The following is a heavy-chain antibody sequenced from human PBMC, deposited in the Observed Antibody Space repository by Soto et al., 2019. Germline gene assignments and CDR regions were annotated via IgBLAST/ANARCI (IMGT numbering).Heavy chain of an antibody. Sequence: PGGSLRLSCAASGFTFSSYGMRWVRQAPGKGLEWVAVIWYDGSNKYYADSVKGRFTISRDNSKNTLYLQMNSLRAEDTAVYYRARAYYRAEDYYFDYWGQGTLVTVSS. CDR3: ARAYYRAEDYYFDY. CDR1: GFTFSSYG. V-gene: IGHV3-33*01. D-gene: IGHD3-10*01. CDR2: IWYDGSNK. J-gene: IGHJ4*02.